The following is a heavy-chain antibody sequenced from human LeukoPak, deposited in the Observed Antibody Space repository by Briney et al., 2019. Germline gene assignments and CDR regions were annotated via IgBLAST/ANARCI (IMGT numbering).Heavy chain of an antibody. V-gene: IGHV3-21*06. CDR2: MSSGGTYI. D-gene: IGHD2-15*01. Sequence: GGSLRLSCAASGFTFSSYAMTWVRQAPGKGLEWVSSMSSGGTYIYYADSVRGRFTISRDNAKDSLFLLMNSLRVDDTAVYYCARGRPTGSSRRFVVQWGQGTLVSVSP. CDR3: ARGRPTGSSRRFVVQ. CDR1: GFTFSSYA. J-gene: IGHJ4*02.